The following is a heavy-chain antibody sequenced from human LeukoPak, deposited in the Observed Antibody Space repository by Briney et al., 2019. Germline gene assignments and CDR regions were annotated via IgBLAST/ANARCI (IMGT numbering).Heavy chain of an antibody. Sequence: PGWSLRLSCPASGFTFSSYSMNWLRQAPGKGLDWVSSISSSSSYIYYADSVKGRFTISRDNAKNSLYLQMNSLRAEDTAVYYCARDGADVVAATGGVGYWGQGTLVTVSS. CDR3: ARDGADVVAATGGVGY. CDR1: GFTFSSYS. D-gene: IGHD2-15*01. J-gene: IGHJ4*02. CDR2: ISSSSSYI. V-gene: IGHV3-21*01.